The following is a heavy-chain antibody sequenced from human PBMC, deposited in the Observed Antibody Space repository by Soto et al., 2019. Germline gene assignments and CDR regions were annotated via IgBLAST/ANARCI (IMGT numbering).Heavy chain of an antibody. D-gene: IGHD2-8*01. CDR2: MSFDGTYK. CDR3: ARGLTNSNGCMDI. J-gene: IGHJ6*02. CDR1: GFSFSQNA. Sequence: QVQLLESGGGVAQPGRSLRLSCAASGFSFSQNAMHWVRQAPGKGLEWVAVMSFDGTYKHYADSVRGRFTISRDNSKNTLFLQLDSLRPADTGAYYFARGLTNSNGCMDIWGQGTTVSVSS. V-gene: IGHV3-30*04.